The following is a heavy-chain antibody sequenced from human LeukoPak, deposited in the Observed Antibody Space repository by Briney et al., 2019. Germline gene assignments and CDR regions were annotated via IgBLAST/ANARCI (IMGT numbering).Heavy chain of an antibody. J-gene: IGHJ4*02. CDR1: GFTFSSYS. CDR2: ISGSSTYI. CDR3: ARDRPYDY. V-gene: IGHV3-21*01. Sequence: PGGSLRLSCAASGFTFSSYSMTWVRQAPGEGLEWVSFISGSSTYINYADAVKGRFTISRDNAKNSLYLQMNSLRAEDTAVYYCARDRPYDYWGQGTLVTVSS.